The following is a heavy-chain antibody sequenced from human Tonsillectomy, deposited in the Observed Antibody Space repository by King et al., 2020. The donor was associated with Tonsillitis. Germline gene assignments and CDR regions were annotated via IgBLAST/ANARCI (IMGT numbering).Heavy chain of an antibody. D-gene: IGHD6-19*01. CDR3: ARDGVGSGWYGGYFDH. J-gene: IGHJ4*02. Sequence: VQLVESGGGLVQPGGSLRLSCAASGFTFSNSWMSWVRQAPGNGLEWVANIKEDGSEKYYVASLKGRFTISRDNAKNSLYLQMNTLRAEDTAVYYCARDGVGSGWYGGYFDHWGQGALVTVSS. V-gene: IGHV3-7*03. CDR2: IKEDGSEK. CDR1: GFTFSNSW.